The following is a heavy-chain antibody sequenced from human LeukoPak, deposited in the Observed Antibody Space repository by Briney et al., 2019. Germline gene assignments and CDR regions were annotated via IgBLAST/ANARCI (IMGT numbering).Heavy chain of an antibody. CDR2: IYYSGST. J-gene: IGHJ4*02. CDR1: GGSISSSSYY. Sequence: KASETLSLTCTVSGGSISSSSYYWGWIRQPPGKGLEWIGSIYYSGSTYYNPSLKSLVTISVDTSKNQFSLKLSSVTAADTAVYYCARDPLIAVAGDYWGQGTLVTVSS. V-gene: IGHV4-39*07. D-gene: IGHD6-19*01. CDR3: ARDPLIAVAGDY.